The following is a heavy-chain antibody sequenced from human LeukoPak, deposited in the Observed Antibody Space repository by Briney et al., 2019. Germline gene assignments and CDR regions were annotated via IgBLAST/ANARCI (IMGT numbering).Heavy chain of an antibody. CDR3: ARHYSDWASPFDY. CDR1: GGSISSYY. CDR2: IYYSEST. Sequence: PSETLSLTCTVSGGSISSYYWSWIRQPPGKGLEWIGYIYYSESTNSNPSLKSRVTISVDTSKNQFSLKLSSVTAADTAVYYCARHYSDWASPFDYWGQGTLVSVSS. D-gene: IGHD1-26*01. V-gene: IGHV4-59*08. J-gene: IGHJ4*02.